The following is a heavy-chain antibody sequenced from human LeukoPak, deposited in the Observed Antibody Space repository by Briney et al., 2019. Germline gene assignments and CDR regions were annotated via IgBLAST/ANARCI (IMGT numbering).Heavy chain of an antibody. Sequence: SETLSLTCSVSGDSLSSNYYWGWIRPPPGKGLEWIGSINYSGSRYYNPSLKSRVTISVDTSKNQFSLNLRSVTAADTAVYYCARRRTGSYSDYWGQGTLVTVSS. CDR2: INYSGSR. CDR1: GDSLSSNYY. J-gene: IGHJ4*02. V-gene: IGHV4-39*01. D-gene: IGHD3/OR15-3a*01. CDR3: ARRRTGSYSDY.